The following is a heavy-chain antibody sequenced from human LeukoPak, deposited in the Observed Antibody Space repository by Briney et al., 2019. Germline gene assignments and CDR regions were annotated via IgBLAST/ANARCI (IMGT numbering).Heavy chain of an antibody. CDR2: IYYSGGT. Sequence: SETLSLTCTVSGGSISSYYWSWIRQPPGKGLEWIGYIYYSGGTNYNPSLKSRVTISVDTSKNQFSLKLSSVTAADTAVYYCAGGLGDWPRITIFGVEHYYYYGMDVWGQGTTVTVSS. CDR3: AGGLGDWPRITIFGVEHYYYYGMDV. CDR1: GGSISSYY. V-gene: IGHV4-59*01. J-gene: IGHJ6*02. D-gene: IGHD3-3*01.